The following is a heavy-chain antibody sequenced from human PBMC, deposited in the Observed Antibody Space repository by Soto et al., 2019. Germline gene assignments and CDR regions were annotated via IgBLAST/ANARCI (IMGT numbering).Heavy chain of an antibody. V-gene: IGHV1-69*04. CDR2: IIPILGIA. CDR1: GGTFSSYT. Sequence: SVKVSCKASGGTFSSYTISWVRQAPGQGLEWMGRIIPILGIANYAQKFQGRVTITADKSTSTAYMELSSLRSEDTAVYYCAREERGSYNQMGDAFDIWGQGTMVTVSS. D-gene: IGHD1-26*01. J-gene: IGHJ3*02. CDR3: AREERGSYNQMGDAFDI.